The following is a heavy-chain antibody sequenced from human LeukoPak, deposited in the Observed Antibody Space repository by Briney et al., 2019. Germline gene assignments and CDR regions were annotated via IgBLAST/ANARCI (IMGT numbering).Heavy chain of an antibody. CDR2: IRYDGSNK. CDR3: AKDFGGRGVDY. J-gene: IGHJ4*02. Sequence: SGGSLRLSCAASGFTFSSYGMHWVRQAPGKGLEWAAFIRYDGSNKYYADSVKGRFTISRDNSKNTLYLQMNSLRAEDTAVYYCAKDFGGRGVDYWGQGTLVTVSS. CDR1: GFTFSSYG. V-gene: IGHV3-30*02. D-gene: IGHD2-15*01.